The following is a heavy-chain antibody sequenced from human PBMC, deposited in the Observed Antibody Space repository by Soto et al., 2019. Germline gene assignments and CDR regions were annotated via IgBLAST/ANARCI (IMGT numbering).Heavy chain of an antibody. V-gene: IGHV1-46*01. Sequence: ASVKVSCKASGYTFASYYMHWVRQAPGQGLEWMGIINPGGGSTSYAQKFQGRVTMTRDTSTSTVYMELSSLRSEDTAVYYCARPGDYVWGSFGLRFDYWGQGTLVTVSS. CDR3: ARPGDYVWGSFGLRFDY. CDR2: INPGGGST. J-gene: IGHJ4*02. CDR1: GYTFASYY. D-gene: IGHD3-16*01.